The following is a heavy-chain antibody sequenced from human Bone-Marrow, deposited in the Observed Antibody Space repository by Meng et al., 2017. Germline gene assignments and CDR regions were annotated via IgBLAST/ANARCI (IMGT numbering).Heavy chain of an antibody. CDR3: ARDRGGSYIIDY. J-gene: IGHJ4*02. CDR2: ISSNGDGT. CDR1: GVTFSSYA. D-gene: IGHD1-26*01. Sequence: GESLKISCVASGVTFSSYAMSWVRQAPGKGLEWVSTISSNGDGTHYADSVKGRFTISRDNSKNTLYLQMNSLRAEDTAVYYCARDRGGSYIIDYWGQGTLVTVSS. V-gene: IGHV3-23*01.